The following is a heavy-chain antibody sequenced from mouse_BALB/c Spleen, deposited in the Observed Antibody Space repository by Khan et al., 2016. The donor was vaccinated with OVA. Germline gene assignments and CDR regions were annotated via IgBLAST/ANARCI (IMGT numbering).Heavy chain of an antibody. V-gene: IGHV1-37*01. CDR3: GRGYYFDY. Sequence: VQLKQSGPELVKPGTSVKISCKASGYSFTGYFMNWVKQSHGKSLEWIGRINPYFGDTFYNQKFKGKATLTVDKSSSTAHMELLSLTYEDAAGYDCGRGYYFDYWGQGTTRTVSS. J-gene: IGHJ2*01. CDR1: GYSFTGYF. CDR2: INPYFGDT.